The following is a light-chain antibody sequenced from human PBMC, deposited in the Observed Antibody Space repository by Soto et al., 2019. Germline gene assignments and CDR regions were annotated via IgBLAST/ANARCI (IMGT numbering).Light chain of an antibody. V-gene: IGKV3-20*01. CDR2: GAS. Sequence: EIVLTQSPGTLSLSPGERATLSCRASQSVSNTYLAWYQQKPGQTPRLLIYGASSRATGIPDRFSSSGSGTDFTLTISRLEPEDFAVYYCQQYGSSITFGQGTRLEIK. J-gene: IGKJ5*01. CDR1: QSVSNTY. CDR3: QQYGSSIT.